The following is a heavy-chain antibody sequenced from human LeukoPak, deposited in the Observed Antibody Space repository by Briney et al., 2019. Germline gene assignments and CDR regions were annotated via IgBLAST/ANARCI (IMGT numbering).Heavy chain of an antibody. Sequence: ASVKVSCKASGYTFTGYYVHWVRQAPGQGLEWIGWINPNIGDTNYAQKFQGRVTMTRDTSISTAYMELSRLRSDDTAVYYCARDGQIYYDFWSGYFGWGQGTLVTVSS. CDR2: INPNIGDT. J-gene: IGHJ4*02. D-gene: IGHD3-3*01. V-gene: IGHV1-2*02. CDR3: ARDGQIYYDFWSGYFG. CDR1: GYTFTGYY.